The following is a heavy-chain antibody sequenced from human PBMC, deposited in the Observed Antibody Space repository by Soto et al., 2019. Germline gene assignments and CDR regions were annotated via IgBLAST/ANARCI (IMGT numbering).Heavy chain of an antibody. V-gene: IGHV3-64*01. J-gene: IGHJ6*03. Sequence: GGSLRLSCAASGFTFSSYAMSWVRQAPGKGLEWVSGISNNGAHTDYAKSVKGRFTISRDNSENTLYLQMGSLRAEDMALYYCARRGYGSRWPNVYMDVWGKGTTVTVSS. CDR1: GFTFSSYA. CDR3: ARRGYGSRWPNVYMDV. CDR2: ISNNGAHT. D-gene: IGHD6-13*01.